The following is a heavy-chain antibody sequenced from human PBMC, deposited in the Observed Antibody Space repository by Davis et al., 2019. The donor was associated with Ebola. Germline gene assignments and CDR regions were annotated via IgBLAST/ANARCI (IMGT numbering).Heavy chain of an antibody. CDR1: GFTFSTYA. V-gene: IGHV3-23*01. CDR2: ISGSGGDP. CDR3: ARDESGIRDFDY. Sequence: GESLKISCAGSGFTFSTYAMTWVRQAPGKGLEWVSRISGSGGDPHYADSVKGRFTISRDNSKNTLYLQMNSLRVEDTAVYYCARDESGIRDFDYWGQGTLVTVSS. J-gene: IGHJ4*02. D-gene: IGHD1-26*01.